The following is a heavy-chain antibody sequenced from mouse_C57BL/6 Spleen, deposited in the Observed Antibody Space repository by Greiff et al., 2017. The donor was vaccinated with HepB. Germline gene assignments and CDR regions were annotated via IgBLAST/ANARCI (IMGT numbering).Heavy chain of an antibody. CDR2: IDPSDSET. V-gene: IGHV1-52*01. CDR3: ARRGTGTGAMDY. J-gene: IGHJ4*01. CDR1: GYTFTSYW. D-gene: IGHD4-1*01. Sequence: QQSCKASGYTFTSYWMHWVKQRPIQGLEWIGNIDPSDSETHYNQKFKDKATLTVDKSSSTAYMQLSSLTSEDSAVYYCARRGTGTGAMDYWGQGTSVTVSS.